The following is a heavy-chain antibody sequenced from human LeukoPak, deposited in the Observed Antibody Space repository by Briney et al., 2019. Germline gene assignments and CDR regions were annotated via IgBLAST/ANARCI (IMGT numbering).Heavy chain of an antibody. Sequence: GGSLRLSCAASGFTFSSYAMSGVRQAPGKGLEWVSAISGSGGSTYYADSVKGRFTISRDNSKNTLYLQMNSLRAEDTAVYYCAKDWMAVADSYYFDYWGQGTLVTVSS. J-gene: IGHJ4*02. CDR1: GFTFSSYA. D-gene: IGHD6-19*01. V-gene: IGHV3-23*01. CDR2: ISGSGGST. CDR3: AKDWMAVADSYYFDY.